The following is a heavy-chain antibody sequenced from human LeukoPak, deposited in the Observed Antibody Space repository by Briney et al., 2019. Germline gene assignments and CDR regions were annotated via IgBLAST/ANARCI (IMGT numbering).Heavy chain of an antibody. CDR1: GFTFDDYA. J-gene: IGHJ4*02. D-gene: IGHD6-19*01. CDR2: ISWNSGSI. V-gene: IGHV3-9*01. CDR3: AKDLEAVAGTGFDY. Sequence: GGSLRLSCAASGFTFDDYAMHGVRQAPGKGLEWVSGISWNSGSIGYADSVKGRFTISRDNAKNSLYLQMNSLRAEDTALYYCAKDLEAVAGTGFDYWGQGTLVTVSS.